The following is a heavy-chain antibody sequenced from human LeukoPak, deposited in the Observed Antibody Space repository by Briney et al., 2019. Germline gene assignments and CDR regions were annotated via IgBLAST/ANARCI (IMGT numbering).Heavy chain of an antibody. Sequence: GGSLRLSCAASGFTFSSHWMHWVRQAPGMGLVWVSRINSEGRTTDYADSVEGRFTISRDNAKNTLYLQMNSLRVEDTAMYYCAKAGVVPAAIWYFDYWGQGTLVTVSS. CDR3: AKAGVVPAAIWYFDY. V-gene: IGHV3-74*01. CDR2: INSEGRTT. D-gene: IGHD2-2*01. CDR1: GFTFSSHW. J-gene: IGHJ4*02.